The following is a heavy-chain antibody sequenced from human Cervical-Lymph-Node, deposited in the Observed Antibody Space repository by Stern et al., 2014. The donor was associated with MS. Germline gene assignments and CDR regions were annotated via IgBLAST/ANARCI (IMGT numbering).Heavy chain of an antibody. Sequence: EVQLVESGAEVKKPGESLKISCKGSGYSFTKYWIGWVRQMPGKGPEWMGVIYPGDSDTIYSPSFQGRVTISADKSISTACLQWSSLKASDTAMYYCARHRQQTLYGMDVWGQGTTVTVS. V-gene: IGHV5-51*01. CDR1: GYSFTKYW. J-gene: IGHJ6*02. D-gene: IGHD6-13*01. CDR2: IYPGDSDT. CDR3: ARHRQQTLYGMDV.